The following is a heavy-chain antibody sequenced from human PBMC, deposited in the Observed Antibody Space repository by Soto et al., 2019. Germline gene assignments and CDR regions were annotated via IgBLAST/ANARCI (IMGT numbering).Heavy chain of an antibody. CDR3: ARLNGYCISTNCHGYYGMDV. CDR1: GGSINSRYW. J-gene: IGHJ6*02. V-gene: IGHV4-4*02. CDR2: IYHSGST. D-gene: IGHD2-2*03. Sequence: SETLSLTCAVSGGSINSRYWWSWVRQSPGKGLEWIGEIYHSGSTNYNPSLKSRVTISVDTSKNQFSLKLSSVTAADTAVYYCARLNGYCISTNCHGYYGMDVWGQGTTVTVSS.